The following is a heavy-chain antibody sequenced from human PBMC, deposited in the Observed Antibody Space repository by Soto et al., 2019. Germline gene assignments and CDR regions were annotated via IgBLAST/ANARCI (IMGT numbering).Heavy chain of an antibody. V-gene: IGHV3-23*01. J-gene: IGHJ6*02. D-gene: IGHD2-2*01. CDR1: GFTFSSYA. CDR2: ISGNSDRT. Sequence: EVQLLESGGGLVQPGGSLRLSCAASGFTFSSYAMSWVRQAPGKGLEWVSLISGNSDRTNYADSVKGRFTISRDNSKNTLYLQMNSLRAEDTAVYYCAKLGLSISGNAGMDVWGQGTTVTVFS. CDR3: AKLGLSISGNAGMDV.